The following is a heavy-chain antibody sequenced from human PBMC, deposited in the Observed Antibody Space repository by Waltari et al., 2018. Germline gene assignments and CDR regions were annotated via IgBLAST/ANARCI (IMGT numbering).Heavy chain of an antibody. CDR2: INFNSGDT. J-gene: IGHJ4*02. CDR3: AIESCTNGVCHQNFDA. V-gene: IGHV1-2*02. D-gene: IGHD2-8*01. Sequence: VQLVQSGAAVKQPGASVKVSCQASGYSFSVFYLPWIRPAPAQGPEYMGWINFNSGDTNSPQNFRGRVTLTRDTSLNIFFLEVSGLGSDDTALYDCAIESCTNGVCHQNFDAWGPGTLVTVSS. CDR1: GYSFSVFY.